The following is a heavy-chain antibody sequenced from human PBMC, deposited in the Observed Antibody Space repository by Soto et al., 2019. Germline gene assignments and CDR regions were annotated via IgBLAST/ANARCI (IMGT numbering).Heavy chain of an antibody. J-gene: IGHJ4*02. CDR1: DASISIRSYY. Sequence: SSVTLSRTCTVSDASISIRSYYWVWFRHPPGLGLEWIGRIYYSGSTYFNPSLKSRVTISVDTSKNQFSLKLSSVTAADTAVYYCARLITIFGTTYYFDYWGQGTLVTSPQ. CDR2: IYYSGST. V-gene: IGHV4-39*01. CDR3: ARLITIFGTTYYFDY. D-gene: IGHD3-3*01.